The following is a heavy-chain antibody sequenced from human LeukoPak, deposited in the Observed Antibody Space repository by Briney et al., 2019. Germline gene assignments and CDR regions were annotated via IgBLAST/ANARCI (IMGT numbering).Heavy chain of an antibody. J-gene: IGHJ5*02. CDR1: GGSISSSSYY. D-gene: IGHD6-13*01. CDR3: ARGSSSWSHEFDP. V-gene: IGHV4-39*01. CDR2: IYYSGST. Sequence: PSETLSLTCTVSGGSISSSSYYWGWIRQPPGKGLEWIGSIYYSGSTYYNPSLKSRVTISVDTSKNQFSLKLSSVTAADTAVYYYARGSSSWSHEFDPWGQGTLVTVSS.